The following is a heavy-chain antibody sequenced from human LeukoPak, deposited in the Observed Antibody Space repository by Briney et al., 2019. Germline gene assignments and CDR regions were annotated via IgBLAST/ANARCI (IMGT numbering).Heavy chain of an antibody. J-gene: IGHJ4*02. CDR3: AKTNGYYSD. Sequence: GGSLRLSCAASGFAFSDYALNWVRQAPGKGLEWISSITGSSYNKYYAESLKGRVTISRDNAKNSLYLQMDSLRAEDTAVYYCAKTNGYYSDWGQGTLVTVSS. CDR2: ITGSSYNK. D-gene: IGHD3-22*01. V-gene: IGHV3-21*01. CDR1: GFAFSDYA.